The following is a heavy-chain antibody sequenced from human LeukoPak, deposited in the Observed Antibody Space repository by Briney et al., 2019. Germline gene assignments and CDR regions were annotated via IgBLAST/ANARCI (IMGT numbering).Heavy chain of an antibody. J-gene: IGHJ4*02. D-gene: IGHD3-10*01. CDR2: ISAYNGNT. Sequence: GASVKVSCKASGYTFTGYYMHWVRQAPGQGVEWMGWISAYNGNTNYAQKLQGRVTMTTDTSTSTAYMELRSLRSEDTAVYYCARDVPITMVRGVITNFDYWGQGTLVTVSS. CDR3: ARDVPITMVRGVITNFDY. CDR1: GYTFTGYY. V-gene: IGHV1-18*04.